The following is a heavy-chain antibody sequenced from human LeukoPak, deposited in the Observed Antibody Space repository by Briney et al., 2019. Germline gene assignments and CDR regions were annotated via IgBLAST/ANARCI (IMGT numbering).Heavy chain of an antibody. Sequence: GGSLRLSCAASGFTFSSYGMHWVRQAPGKGLEWVAVIWYDGSNKYYADSVKGRFTISRDNSKNTLYLQMYSLRAEDTAVYYCARLIAVAEIDAFDIWGQGTMVTVSS. CDR3: ARLIAVAEIDAFDI. CDR1: GFTFSSYG. V-gene: IGHV3-33*01. D-gene: IGHD6-19*01. J-gene: IGHJ3*02. CDR2: IWYDGSNK.